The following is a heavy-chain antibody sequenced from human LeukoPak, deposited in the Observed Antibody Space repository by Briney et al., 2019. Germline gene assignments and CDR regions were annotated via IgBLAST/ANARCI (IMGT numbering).Heavy chain of an antibody. CDR1: GGSISNYY. D-gene: IGHD1-1*01. J-gene: IGHJ4*02. Sequence: PSETLSLTCTVSGGSISNYYWSWIRQPPGKGLEWIGYIFYSGSTKHNPSLKSRVTISVDTSKNQFSLRLSSVTAADTAVYYCARGGGNLERPFDYWGQGTLVTVSS. CDR3: ARGGGNLERPFDY. CDR2: IFYSGST. V-gene: IGHV4-59*12.